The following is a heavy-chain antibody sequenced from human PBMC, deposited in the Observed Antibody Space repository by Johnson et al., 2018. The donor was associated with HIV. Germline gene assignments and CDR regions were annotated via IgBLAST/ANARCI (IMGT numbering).Heavy chain of an antibody. J-gene: IGHJ3*02. CDR2: ISWDSGTI. Sequence: VQLVESGGGLVQPGRSMRLSCAASGFTFDDYAMHWVRQAPGKGLEWVSGISWDSGTIGYADSVKGRFTISRDNAKNTLYLQMNSLRAEDTAVYYCARSPPSYGSWSYLGLDAFESWGQGTMVTVSS. V-gene: IGHV3-9*01. CDR1: GFTFDDYA. D-gene: IGHD3-10*01. CDR3: ARSPPSYGSWSYLGLDAFES.